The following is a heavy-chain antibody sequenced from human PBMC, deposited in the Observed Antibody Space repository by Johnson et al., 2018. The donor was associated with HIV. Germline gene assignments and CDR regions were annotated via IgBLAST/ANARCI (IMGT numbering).Heavy chain of an antibody. J-gene: IGHJ3*02. Sequence: VQLLESGGGVVQPGGSLRLSCAASGFTFSSYGMHWVRQAPGKGLEWVAFIRYDGSNKYYADSVKGRFTISRDNSKNTLYLQMNSLRAEDTAVYYCAKDREGSGWYEGVAFDIWGQGTMVTVSS. CDR3: AKDREGSGWYEGVAFDI. CDR1: GFTFSSYG. CDR2: IRYDGSNK. D-gene: IGHD6-19*01. V-gene: IGHV3-30*02.